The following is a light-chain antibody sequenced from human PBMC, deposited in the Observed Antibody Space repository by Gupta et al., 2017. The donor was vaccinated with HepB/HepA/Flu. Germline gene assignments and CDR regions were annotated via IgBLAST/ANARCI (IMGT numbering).Light chain of an antibody. Sequence: SSELPQAPAVSVALGATVRITCPRDSIRSNYASWYQQKPGQVPVLVIYDDNNRHSGIPDRFSGSSSGNTASLTITGAQAEDEADYYCHARDSSGNHYVFGTGTKVTVL. V-gene: IGLV3-19*01. J-gene: IGLJ1*01. CDR1: SIRSNY. CDR3: HARDSSGNHYV. CDR2: DDN.